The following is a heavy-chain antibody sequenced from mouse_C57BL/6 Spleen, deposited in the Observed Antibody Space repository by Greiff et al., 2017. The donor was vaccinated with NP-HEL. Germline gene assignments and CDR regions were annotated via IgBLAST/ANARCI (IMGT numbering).Heavy chain of an antibody. CDR1: GYAFSSYW. V-gene: IGHV1-80*01. D-gene: IGHD3-1*01. CDR3: ARSGSNYVMDY. J-gene: IGHJ4*01. CDR2: IYPGDGDT. Sequence: QVQLQQSGAELVKPGASVKISCKASGYAFSSYWMNWVKQRPGKGLEWIGQIYPGDGDTNYNGKFKGKATLTADKSSSTAYMQLISLTSEDSAVYFCARSGSNYVMDYWGQGTSVTVSS.